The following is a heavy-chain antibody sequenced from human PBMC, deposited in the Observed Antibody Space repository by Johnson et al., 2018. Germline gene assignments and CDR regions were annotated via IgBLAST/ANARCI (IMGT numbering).Heavy chain of an antibody. V-gene: IGHV3-30*03. CDR1: GFTFSAYG. CDR3: ARHKQWLEYYYHYMDV. Sequence: QVQLVQSGGGVVQPGRSLRLSCAASGFTFSAYGIHWVRQAPGKGLQSVAVISYDGRNKYYEDYVTGRFTISRDNSQKTLYLQMKSLRTEDTAVYYCARHKQWLEYYYHYMDVWGKGTTVTVSS. CDR2: ISYDGRNK. D-gene: IGHD6-19*01. J-gene: IGHJ6*03.